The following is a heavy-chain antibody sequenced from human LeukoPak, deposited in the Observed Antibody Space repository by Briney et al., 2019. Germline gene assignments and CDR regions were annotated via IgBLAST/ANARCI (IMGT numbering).Heavy chain of an antibody. D-gene: IGHD2-15*01. CDR3: ARVICSGGSCRFDY. CDR1: GGSISSYY. Sequence: KPSETLSLTCTVSGGSISSYYWSWIRQPPGKGLEWIGYIYYSGSTNYNPSLKSRVTISVDTSKNQFSLKLSSVTAADTAVYYCARVICSGGSCRFDYWGQGTLVTVSS. CDR2: IYYSGST. J-gene: IGHJ4*02. V-gene: IGHV4-59*12.